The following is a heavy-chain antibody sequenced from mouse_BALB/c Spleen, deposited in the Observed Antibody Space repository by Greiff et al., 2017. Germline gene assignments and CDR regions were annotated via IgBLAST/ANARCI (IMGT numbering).Heavy chain of an antibody. Sequence: EVKLVESGGGLVQPGGSRKLSCAASGFTFSSFGMHWVRQAPEKGLEWVAYISSGSSTIYYADTVKGRFTISRDNPKNTLFLQMTSLRSEDTAMYYCARRGPIYYDYDGGYAMDDWGQGTSDTVSS. CDR2: ISSGSSTI. CDR3: ARRGPIYYDYDGGYAMDD. J-gene: IGHJ4*01. CDR1: GFTFSSFG. V-gene: IGHV5-17*02. D-gene: IGHD2-4*01.